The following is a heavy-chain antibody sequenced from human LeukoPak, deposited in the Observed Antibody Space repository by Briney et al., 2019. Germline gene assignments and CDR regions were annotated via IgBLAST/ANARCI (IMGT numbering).Heavy chain of an antibody. Sequence: GGSLRLSCAASGFTFSSYSMNWVRQAPGKGLEWVSSISSSSSYIYYADSVKGRFTISRDNAKNSLYLQMNSLRAEDTAMYYCATSYDFWSGYGMDVWGQGTTVTVSS. CDR2: ISSSSSYI. CDR3: ATSYDFWSGYGMDV. D-gene: IGHD3-3*01. J-gene: IGHJ6*02. V-gene: IGHV3-21*04. CDR1: GFTFSSYS.